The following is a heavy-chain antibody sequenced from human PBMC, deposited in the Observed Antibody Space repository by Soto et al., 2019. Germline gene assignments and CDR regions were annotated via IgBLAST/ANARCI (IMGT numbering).Heavy chain of an antibody. Sequence: PSQTLSLTCTVSGGSISSYYWSWIRQSPGKGLEWFTHIYNSGTTNYNPSLKSRVTISVDTSRNQFSLKLSSVTAADTAVYYCATDYGDYVGAFNIWGQGTMVTVS. CDR3: ATDYGDYVGAFNI. CDR2: IYNSGTT. J-gene: IGHJ3*02. D-gene: IGHD4-17*01. V-gene: IGHV4-59*01. CDR1: GGSISSYY.